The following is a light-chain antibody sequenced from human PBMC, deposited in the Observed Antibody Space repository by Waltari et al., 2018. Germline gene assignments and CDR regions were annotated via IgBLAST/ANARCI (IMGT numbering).Light chain of an antibody. CDR2: GAT. V-gene: IGKV3-15*01. CDR3: QQYNDWPLLFT. CDR1: ENIRAN. J-gene: IGKJ3*01. Sequence: EIVMTQSPATLSVSPGERATLSCRASENIRANLAWYQVKPGQAPRLLVYGATARASGGPYRLSGSASGTEFTLTISRLQSEDIATYYCQQYNDWPLLFTFGPGTKVNIK.